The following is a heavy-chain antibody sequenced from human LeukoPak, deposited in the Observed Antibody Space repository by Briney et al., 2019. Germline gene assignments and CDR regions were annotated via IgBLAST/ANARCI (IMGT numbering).Heavy chain of an antibody. CDR1: GGSISSGDYY. J-gene: IGHJ4*02. Sequence: SETLSLTCTVSGGSISSGDYYWSWIRQPPGKGLERIGYIYYSGSTYYNPSLKSRVTISVDTSKNQFSLKLSSVTAADTAVYYCARDRLDSSSWSYYFDYWGQGTLVTVSS. CDR2: IYYSGST. V-gene: IGHV4-30-4*08. CDR3: ARDRLDSSSWSYYFDY. D-gene: IGHD6-13*01.